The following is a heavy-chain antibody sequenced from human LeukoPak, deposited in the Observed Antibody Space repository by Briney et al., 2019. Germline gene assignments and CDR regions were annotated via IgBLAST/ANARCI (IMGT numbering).Heavy chain of an antibody. J-gene: IGHJ4*02. CDR3: ARVPSEVRGVIVKYYFDY. D-gene: IGHD3-10*01. CDR1: GFTVSNKY. Sequence: GGSLRLSCAASGFTVSNKYMTWVRQAPGKGLEWVAIIRYDGSNKAYADSVKGRFTVSRDTSKKTLYLQMNSLRAEDTAVYYCARVPSEVRGVIVKYYFDYWGQGTLVTVSS. CDR2: IRYDGSNK. V-gene: IGHV3-30*02.